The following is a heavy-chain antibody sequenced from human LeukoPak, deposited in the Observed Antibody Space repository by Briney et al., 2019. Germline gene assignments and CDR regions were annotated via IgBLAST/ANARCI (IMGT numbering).Heavy chain of an antibody. CDR1: GFTFDDYA. D-gene: IGHD5-12*01. CDR3: AKGTRLLQGGWFDP. Sequence: GRSLRLSCAASGFTFDDYAMHWVRQAPGKGLEWVSGISWNSGSIDYADSVKGRFTISRDNAKNPLYLQMNSLRAEDTALYYSAKGTRLLQGGWFDPWGQGTLVTVSS. J-gene: IGHJ5*02. CDR2: ISWNSGSI. V-gene: IGHV3-9*01.